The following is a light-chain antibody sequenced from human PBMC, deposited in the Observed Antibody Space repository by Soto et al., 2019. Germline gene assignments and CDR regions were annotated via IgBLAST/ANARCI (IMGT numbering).Light chain of an antibody. J-gene: IGKJ1*01. V-gene: IGKV3-20*01. CDR2: DAS. CDR1: QTLTNTY. CDR3: QLYGVSPKS. Sequence: EIVLTQSPGTLSLSPGERDTLSCRASQTLTNTYLAWYQQKPGQAPRLLIFDASTRATGIPVRFSGSGSGTDFTLTISRLEPEDFAVYCCQLYGVSPKSFGQGTNVEVK.